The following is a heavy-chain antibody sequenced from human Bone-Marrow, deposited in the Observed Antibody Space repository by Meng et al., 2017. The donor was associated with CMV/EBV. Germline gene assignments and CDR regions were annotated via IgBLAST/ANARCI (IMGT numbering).Heavy chain of an antibody. J-gene: IGHJ6*02. CDR3: ARSWDGMDV. CDR2: ISTTTTYI. Sequence: GESLKIACAASGFTFSTYSLNWVRQAPGKGLEWVSSISTTTTYIYYADSVRGRFTISRDNAKNSLYLQMNSLRAEDTAIYYCARSWDGMDVWGQGTTVTVSS. D-gene: IGHD6-13*01. CDR1: GFTFSTYS. V-gene: IGHV3-21*01.